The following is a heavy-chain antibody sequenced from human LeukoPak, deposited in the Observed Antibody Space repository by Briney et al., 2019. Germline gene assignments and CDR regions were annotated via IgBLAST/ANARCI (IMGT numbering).Heavy chain of an antibody. Sequence: PGGSLRLSCAASGFTFSSYAMSWVRQAPGKGLEWVSAISGSGGSTYYADSVKGRFTISRDNSKNTLYLQMNSLRAEDTAVYYCAKDLRGGHYDFWSGPNTNWGQGTLVTVSS. V-gene: IGHV3-23*01. CDR2: ISGSGGST. J-gene: IGHJ4*02. CDR3: AKDLRGGHYDFWSGPNTN. D-gene: IGHD3-3*01. CDR1: GFTFSSYA.